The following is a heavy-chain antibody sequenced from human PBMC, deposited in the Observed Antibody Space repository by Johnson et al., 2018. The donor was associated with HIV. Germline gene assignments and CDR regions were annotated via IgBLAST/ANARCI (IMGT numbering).Heavy chain of an antibody. CDR2: IKQDGSEK. D-gene: IGHD3-22*01. Sequence: VQVVESGGGLVQPGGSLRLSCAASGFTFSSYWMSWVRQAPGKGLEWVANIKQDGSEKYYVDSVKGRFTISRDNAKNSLYLQMNSLRAEDTAVYYCARGPTYYYDSSGYWSDAFDIWGQGTMVTVSS. V-gene: IGHV3-7*05. CDR1: GFTFSSYW. CDR3: ARGPTYYYDSSGYWSDAFDI. J-gene: IGHJ3*02.